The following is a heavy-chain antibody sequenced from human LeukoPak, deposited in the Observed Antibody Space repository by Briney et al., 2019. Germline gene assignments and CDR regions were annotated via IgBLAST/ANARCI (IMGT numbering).Heavy chain of an antibody. CDR3: AKAYSSSLYGDAFHI. D-gene: IGHD6-13*01. CDR1: GFTFRFYA. Sequence: PGGSLRLSCAGSGFTFRFYAMTWVRQAPGKGLEWVSGISGDASVSKDADSVKGRVNISRDNSKNTLYLQLNSLRVEDTAIYYCAKAYSSSLYGDAFHIWGQGTMVTVSP. J-gene: IGHJ3*02. V-gene: IGHV3-23*01. CDR2: ISGDASVS.